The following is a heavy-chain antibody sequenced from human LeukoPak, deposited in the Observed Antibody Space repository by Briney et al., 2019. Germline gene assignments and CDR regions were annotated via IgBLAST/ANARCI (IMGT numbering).Heavy chain of an antibody. CDR3: AKAIAVAGSYYYGMDV. CDR1: GFTFDDYA. Sequence: PGRSLRLSCAASGFTFDDYAMHWVRQAPGKGLEWVSGISWNSGSIGYADSVKGRFTISRDNAKNSLYLQMNSLRAEDTALYYCAKAIAVAGSYYYGMDVWGQGTTVTVSS. V-gene: IGHV3-9*01. J-gene: IGHJ6*02. D-gene: IGHD6-19*01. CDR2: ISWNSGSI.